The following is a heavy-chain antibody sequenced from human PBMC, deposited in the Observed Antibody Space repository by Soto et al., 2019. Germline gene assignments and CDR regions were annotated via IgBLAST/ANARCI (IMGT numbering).Heavy chain of an antibody. Sequence: QVQLVQSGAEVKKPGASVKVSCKASGYTFTSYDINWVRQATGQWPEWMGWMNPNSGDTHYAQTFQGRVTMTTNTSISTAYMELSSLRSEDTAMYYCARWYGGNSGDYWGQGTLVTVSS. CDR3: ARWYGGNSGDY. CDR1: GYTFTSYD. D-gene: IGHD2-21*02. CDR2: MNPNSGDT. J-gene: IGHJ4*02. V-gene: IGHV1-8*01.